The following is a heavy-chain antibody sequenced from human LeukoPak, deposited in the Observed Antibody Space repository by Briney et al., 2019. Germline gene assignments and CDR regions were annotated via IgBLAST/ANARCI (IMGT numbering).Heavy chain of an antibody. CDR3: ARDLRYYYGYSDY. CDR1: GFTFSSYW. Sequence: GGSLRLSCAASGFTFSSYWMSWVRQAPGKGLEWVANIKQDGSEKYYVDSVKGRFTISRDNAKNSPYLQMNSLRAEDTAVYYCARDLRYYYGYSDYWGQGTLVTVSS. J-gene: IGHJ4*02. CDR2: IKQDGSEK. V-gene: IGHV3-7*01. D-gene: IGHD3-10*01.